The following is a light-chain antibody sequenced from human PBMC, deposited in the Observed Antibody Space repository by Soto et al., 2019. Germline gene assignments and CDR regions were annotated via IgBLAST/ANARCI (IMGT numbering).Light chain of an antibody. Sequence: QSALAQSRSVSASPGQSVTISCTGTSSDVGRYDYVSWYQQHPGKAPKLIVYDVTERPSGVPDRFSGSKSGNTASLTISGLQAEDEADYSCCSFAGSYSYVFGTGTKVTVL. CDR1: SSDVGRYDY. J-gene: IGLJ1*01. CDR2: DVT. V-gene: IGLV2-11*01. CDR3: CSFAGSYSYV.